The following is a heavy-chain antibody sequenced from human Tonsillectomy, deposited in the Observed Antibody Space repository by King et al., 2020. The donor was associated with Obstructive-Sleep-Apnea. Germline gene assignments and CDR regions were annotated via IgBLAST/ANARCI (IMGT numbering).Heavy chain of an antibody. CDR1: GFTFSNAW. CDR2: IKGKTDGGTT. Sequence: VQLVESGGGLVKPGGSLRLSCAASGFTFSNAWMSWVRQAPGKGLEWGGRIKGKTDGGTTDYAAPVKGRFTISRDDSKNTLYLQMNSLKTEDTAVYYCTTEARVATGVDYWGQGTLVTVSS. V-gene: IGHV3-15*01. D-gene: IGHD5-12*01. CDR3: TTEARVATGVDY. J-gene: IGHJ4*02.